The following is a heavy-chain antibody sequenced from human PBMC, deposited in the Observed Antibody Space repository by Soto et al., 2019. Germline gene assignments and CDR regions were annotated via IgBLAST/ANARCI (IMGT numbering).Heavy chain of an antibody. CDR3: AAGTHSSSWYNVPIYFYYGMDV. CDR2: IVVGSGNT. J-gene: IGHJ6*02. Sequence: SVKVSCKASGFTFTSSAVQWVRQARGQRLEWIGWIVVGSGNTNYAQKFQERVTITRDMSTSTAYMELSSLRSEDTAVYYCAAGTHSSSWYNVPIYFYYGMDVWG. CDR1: GFTFTSSA. V-gene: IGHV1-58*01. D-gene: IGHD6-13*01.